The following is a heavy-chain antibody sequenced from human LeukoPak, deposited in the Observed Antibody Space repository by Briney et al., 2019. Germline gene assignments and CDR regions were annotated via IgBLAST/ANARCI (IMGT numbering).Heavy chain of an antibody. Sequence: KVSCKASGGTFSSYAISWVRQAPGQGLEWMGGIIPIFGTANYAQKFQGRVTITADKSTSTAYMELSSLRSEDTAVYYCARANSSSWSPGDWFDPWGQGTLVTVSS. CDR3: ARANSSSWSPGDWFDP. V-gene: IGHV1-69*06. D-gene: IGHD6-13*01. CDR2: IIPIFGTA. J-gene: IGHJ5*02. CDR1: GGTFSSYA.